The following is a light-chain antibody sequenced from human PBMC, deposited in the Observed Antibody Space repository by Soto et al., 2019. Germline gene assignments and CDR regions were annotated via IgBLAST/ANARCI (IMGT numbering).Light chain of an antibody. J-gene: IGKJ1*01. CDR3: QQYGNSPPVT. CDR1: QSVSSSY. CDR2: GAS. V-gene: IGKV3-20*01. Sequence: EIVLTQSPAALSLSPGERATLSCRASQSVSSSYLAWYQQKPGQAPRLLSYGASSRATGIPDRFSGSGSGTDFTLSSMEPEDFEVYDCQQYGNSPPVTFGRGTKVDIK.